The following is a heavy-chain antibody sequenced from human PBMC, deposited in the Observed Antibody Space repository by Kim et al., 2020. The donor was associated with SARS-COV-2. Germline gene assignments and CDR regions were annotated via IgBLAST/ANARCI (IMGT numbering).Heavy chain of an antibody. CDR3: ARFVRKSLDF. V-gene: IGHV6-1*01. J-gene: IGHJ4*02. CDR2: YN. Sequence: YNEYAVSVQSRITINPDTSKNQFSLQLNSVTPEDTAVYYCARFVRKSLDFWGQGTLVTVSS.